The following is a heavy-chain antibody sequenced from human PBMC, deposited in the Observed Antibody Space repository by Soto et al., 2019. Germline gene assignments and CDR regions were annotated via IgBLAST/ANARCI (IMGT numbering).Heavy chain of an antibody. Sequence: LWSRVTISVDTSKNHFSLKLSSVTAADTAVYYCARPYSSSWDFGCAFDIWGQGTMVTVSS. D-gene: IGHD6-13*01. V-gene: IGHV4-39*02. J-gene: IGHJ3*02. CDR3: ARPYSSSWDFGCAFDI.